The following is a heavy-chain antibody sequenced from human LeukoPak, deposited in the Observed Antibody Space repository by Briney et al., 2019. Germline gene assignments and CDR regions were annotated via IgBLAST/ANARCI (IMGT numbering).Heavy chain of an antibody. J-gene: IGHJ4*02. CDR1: GYTFTSYG. D-gene: IGHD3-22*01. Sequence: ASVRVSCXASGYTFTSYGISWVRQAPGQGLEWMGWISAYNGNTNYAQKLQGRVTMTTDTSTSTAYMELRSLRSDDTAVYYCARLGDGYYYDSSGYPPDYWGQGTLVTVSS. CDR2: ISAYNGNT. V-gene: IGHV1-18*01. CDR3: ARLGDGYYYDSSGYPPDY.